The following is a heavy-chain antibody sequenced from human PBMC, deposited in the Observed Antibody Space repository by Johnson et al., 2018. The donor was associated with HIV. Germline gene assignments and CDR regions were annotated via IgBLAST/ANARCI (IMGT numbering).Heavy chain of an antibody. CDR1: GFTFSSYA. D-gene: IGHD1-26*01. CDR2: ISYDGSNK. J-gene: IGHJ3*02. CDR3: ARDSGAPGNDAFDI. V-gene: IGHV3-30*04. Sequence: QMQLVESGGGVVQPGRSLRLSCAASGFTFSSYAIHWVRQAPGKGLEWVAIISYDGSNKYYADSVKGRFTISRDNSKNTLYLQMNSLRPEDTALYFCARDSGAPGNDAFDIWGQGTMVTISS.